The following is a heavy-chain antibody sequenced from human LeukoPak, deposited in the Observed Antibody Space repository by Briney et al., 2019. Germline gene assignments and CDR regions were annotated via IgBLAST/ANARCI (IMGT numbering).Heavy chain of an antibody. Sequence: GGSLRLSCAASGFTFSSSWLHWVRQAPGRGLVWVSRISSDVTNTAYGDSVKGRFTISRDNAKNSLYLQMNSLRAEDTAVYYCARDKDWNYSLGERWFDPWGQGTLVTVSS. V-gene: IGHV3-74*01. D-gene: IGHD1-7*01. CDR3: ARDKDWNYSLGERWFDP. CDR2: ISSDVTNT. CDR1: GFTFSSSW. J-gene: IGHJ5*02.